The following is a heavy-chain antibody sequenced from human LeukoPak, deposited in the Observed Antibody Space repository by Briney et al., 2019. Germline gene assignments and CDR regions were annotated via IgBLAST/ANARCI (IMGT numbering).Heavy chain of an antibody. Sequence: GESLRLSCAASGFTFSNYGMHWVRQAPGKGLVWVSRINTDGSSTTYADSVKGRFTISRDNAKSTLYLQMNSLRADDTAVYYCAKGLMGATPYYFDYWGQGTLVTVSS. CDR2: INTDGSST. D-gene: IGHD1-26*01. CDR1: GFTFSNYG. V-gene: IGHV3-74*01. CDR3: AKGLMGATPYYFDY. J-gene: IGHJ4*02.